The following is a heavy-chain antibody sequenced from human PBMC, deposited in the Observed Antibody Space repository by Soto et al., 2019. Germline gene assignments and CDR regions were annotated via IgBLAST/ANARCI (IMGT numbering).Heavy chain of an antibody. CDR1: GGTLSDHG. CDR3: ARGVYGSGNYYTGPSAFDI. Sequence: QVQLEQSGAEVKKPGSSVKISCKASGGTLSDHGVSWLRQAPGQGLEWVGGTIPVFNTAKYAPKLQGRVTIAAAKSTNIAYMELGSLRSDDTAFYYCARGVYGSGNYYTGPSAFDIWGQGTLVIVSS. J-gene: IGHJ3*02. V-gene: IGHV1-69*06. CDR2: TIPVFNTA. D-gene: IGHD3-10*01.